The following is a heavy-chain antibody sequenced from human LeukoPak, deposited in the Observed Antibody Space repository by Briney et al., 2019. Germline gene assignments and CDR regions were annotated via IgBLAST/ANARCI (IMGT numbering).Heavy chain of an antibody. CDR2: INHSGST. CDR3: ARDMRGRDAFDI. V-gene: IGHV4-34*01. J-gene: IGHJ3*02. CDR1: GGSFSGYY. D-gene: IGHD3-16*01. Sequence: SSETLSLTCAVYGGSFSGYYWSWIRQPPGKGLEWIGEINHSGSTNYNPSLKSRVTISVDTSKNQFSLKLSSVTAADTAVYYCARDMRGRDAFDIWGQGTMVTVSS.